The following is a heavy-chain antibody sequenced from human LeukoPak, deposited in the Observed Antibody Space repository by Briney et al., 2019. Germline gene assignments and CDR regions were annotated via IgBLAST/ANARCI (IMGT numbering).Heavy chain of an antibody. CDR1: GFTFSSYA. Sequence: GGSLRLSCAASGFTFSSYAMSWVRQAPGKGLEWVSAISGSGGSTYYADSVKGRFTISRDNSKNTLYLQMNSLRAEDMAVYYCAKSVGAAGGYFDYWGQGTLVTVSS. D-gene: IGHD3-16*01. CDR2: ISGSGGST. V-gene: IGHV3-23*01. CDR3: AKSVGAAGGYFDY. J-gene: IGHJ4*02.